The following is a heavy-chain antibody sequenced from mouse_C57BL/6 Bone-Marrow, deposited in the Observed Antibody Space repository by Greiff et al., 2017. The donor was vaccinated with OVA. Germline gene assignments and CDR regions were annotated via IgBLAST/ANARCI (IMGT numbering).Heavy chain of an antibody. Sequence: QVQLQQSGAELVRPGASVKLSCKASGYTFTDYYINWVKQRPGQGLEWIARIYPGSGNTYYNEKFKGKATLTAEKSSSTAYMQLSSLTSEDSAVYFCARGGYYGNYIYWYFDVWGTGTTVTVSS. J-gene: IGHJ1*03. D-gene: IGHD2-1*01. V-gene: IGHV1-76*01. CDR1: GYTFTDYY. CDR2: IYPGSGNT. CDR3: ARGGYYGNYIYWYFDV.